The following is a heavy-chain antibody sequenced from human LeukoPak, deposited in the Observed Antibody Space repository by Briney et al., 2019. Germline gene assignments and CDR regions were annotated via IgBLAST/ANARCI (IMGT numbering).Heavy chain of an antibody. J-gene: IGHJ5*02. CDR3: TRTTNSWFDP. V-gene: IGHV1-46*01. D-gene: IGHD1-1*01. CDR2: IRPTDGST. CDR1: GYTFINHY. Sequence: ASVKMSCNPSGYTFINHYIHWVRQAPGQGLEWMGVIRPTDGSTSYAQNFQGRLSMTSDTSTSTAYMELSSLRSEDTAIYYCTRTTNSWFDPWGQGTPVSVSS.